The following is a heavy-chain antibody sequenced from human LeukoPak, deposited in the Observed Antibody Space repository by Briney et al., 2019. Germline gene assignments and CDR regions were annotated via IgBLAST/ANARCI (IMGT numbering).Heavy chain of an antibody. CDR3: AKVLRGIAAAGTLFDY. J-gene: IGHJ4*02. CDR2: ISGSGGGT. D-gene: IGHD6-13*01. CDR1: GFTFSSYA. V-gene: IGHV3-23*01. Sequence: GGSLRLSCAASGFTFSSYAMSWVRQAPGKGLEWVSGISGSGGGTYYADSVKGRFTISRDNLKNTLFLQMNSLRAEDTAIYYCAKVLRGIAAAGTLFDYWGQGALVTVSS.